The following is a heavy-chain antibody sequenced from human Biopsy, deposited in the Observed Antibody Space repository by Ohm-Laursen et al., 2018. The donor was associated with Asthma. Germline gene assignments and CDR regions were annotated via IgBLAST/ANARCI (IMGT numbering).Heavy chain of an antibody. D-gene: IGHD3-22*01. CDR3: AKVRSDWVITESFDY. CDR1: GFKFGEYT. V-gene: IGHV3-9*01. Sequence: SLRLSCTASGFKFGEYTMHWVRQAPGKGLEWVSGISWNSATIGYADSVEGRFTISRDNAKNSVFLHMDSLRPEGTAFYYCAKVRSDWVITESFDYWGQGVLVTVSS. J-gene: IGHJ4*02. CDR2: ISWNSATI.